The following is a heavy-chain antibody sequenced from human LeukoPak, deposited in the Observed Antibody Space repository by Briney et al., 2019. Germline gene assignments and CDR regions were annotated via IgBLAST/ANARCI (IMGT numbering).Heavy chain of an antibody. V-gene: IGHV4-59*12. CDR3: ARASRAAAGQFDY. CDR1: GGSISSYY. D-gene: IGHD6-13*01. CDR2: IYYSGST. Sequence: PSETLSLTCTVSGGSISSYYWSWIRQPPGKGLEWIGYIYYSGSTNYNPSLKSRVTISVDTSKNQFSLKLSSVTAADTAVYYCARASRAAAGQFDYWGQGTLVTVSS. J-gene: IGHJ4*02.